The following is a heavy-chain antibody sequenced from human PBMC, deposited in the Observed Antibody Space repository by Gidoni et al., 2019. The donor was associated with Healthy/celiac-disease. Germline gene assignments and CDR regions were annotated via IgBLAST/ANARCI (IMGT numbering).Heavy chain of an antibody. V-gene: IGHV1-8*01. Sequence: QVQLVQSGAEVKKPGASVKVSCKASGYTFTSYDINWGRQATGQGLEWMGWMNPNSGNTGYAQKFQGRVTMTRNTSISTAYMELSSLRSEDTAVYYCATVPNTAVREDFDYWGQGTLVTVSS. J-gene: IGHJ4*02. CDR1: GYTFTSYD. CDR2: MNPNSGNT. CDR3: ATVPNTAVREDFDY. D-gene: IGHD5-18*01.